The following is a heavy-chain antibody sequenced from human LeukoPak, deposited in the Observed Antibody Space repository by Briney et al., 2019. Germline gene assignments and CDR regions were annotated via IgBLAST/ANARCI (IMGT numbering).Heavy chain of an antibody. Sequence: GGSLRLSCAASGVTVSSNYMSWVRQAPGKGLEWVSVIYSGGSTYYADSVKGRFTISRDNAKNSLYLQMNSLRAEDTAVYYCARGGSGSYYNPRFGYWGQGTLVTVSS. J-gene: IGHJ4*02. D-gene: IGHD3-10*01. CDR3: ARGGSGSYYNPRFGY. V-gene: IGHV3-66*01. CDR2: IYSGGST. CDR1: GVTVSSNY.